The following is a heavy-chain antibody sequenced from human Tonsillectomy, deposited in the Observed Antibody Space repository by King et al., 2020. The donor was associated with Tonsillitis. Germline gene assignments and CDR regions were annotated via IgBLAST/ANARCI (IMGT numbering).Heavy chain of an antibody. CDR2: LSSSGDTI. J-gene: IGHJ3*01. CDR3: TGELGDYDILGRFP. CDR1: GFAFNTFS. D-gene: IGHD3-9*01. Sequence: VQLVESGGGLVQPGGSLRLSCVASGFAFNTFSMNWVRQVPGKGLEWLSYLSSSGDTIYYADSVEGRFTISRDNAKKSLYLQMNNLRADDTAVYSCTGELGDYDILGRFPWGQGTLVTVSS. V-gene: IGHV3-48*01.